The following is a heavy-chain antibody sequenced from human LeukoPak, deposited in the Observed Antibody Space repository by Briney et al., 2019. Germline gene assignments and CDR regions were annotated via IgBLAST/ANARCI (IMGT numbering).Heavy chain of an antibody. CDR1: GFTFSSYW. CDR3: ARDGYGSGSSSWYVVGGGFDY. V-gene: IGHV3-7*01. Sequence: GGSLRLSCAASGFTFSSYWMSWVRQAPGKGLEWVANIKQDGSEKYYVDSVKGRFTISRDNAKNSPYLQMNSLRAEDTAVYYCARDGYGSGSSSWYVVGGGFDYWGQGTLVTVSS. J-gene: IGHJ4*02. CDR2: IKQDGSEK. D-gene: IGHD6-13*01.